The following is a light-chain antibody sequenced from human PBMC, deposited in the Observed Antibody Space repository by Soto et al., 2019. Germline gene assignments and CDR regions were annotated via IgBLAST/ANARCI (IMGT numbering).Light chain of an antibody. Sequence: DIQMTQSPSTLSASVGDRVTITCRASQRIDNWLAWYQQKPGKAPKVLIYDASSLKTGVPSRFNGSGSGTEFTLTISSLQPDDFATYYCQQYTNYWTFGQGTKVEIK. CDR2: DAS. CDR1: QRIDNW. J-gene: IGKJ1*01. V-gene: IGKV1-5*01. CDR3: QQYTNYWT.